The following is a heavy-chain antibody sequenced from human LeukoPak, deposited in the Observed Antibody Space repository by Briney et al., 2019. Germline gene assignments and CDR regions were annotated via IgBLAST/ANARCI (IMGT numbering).Heavy chain of an antibody. CDR3: AKDIAASGLPRIFDF. V-gene: IGHV3-30*02. J-gene: IGHJ4*02. D-gene: IGHD6-13*01. Sequence: GGSLRLSCAASGFTFSSYGMHWVRQAPGKGLEWVAFIRYDGSNKYYADSVKGRFTISRDNAKNSLYLQMNSLRAEDTAVYYCAKDIAASGLPRIFDFWGQGTLVTVSS. CDR2: IRYDGSNK. CDR1: GFTFSSYG.